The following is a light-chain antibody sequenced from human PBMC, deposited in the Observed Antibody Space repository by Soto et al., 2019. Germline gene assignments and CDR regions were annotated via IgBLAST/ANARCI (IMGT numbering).Light chain of an antibody. J-gene: IGKJ2*01. CDR1: QSVLYGSNSC. CDR2: WAS. CDR3: QQYFRTPYT. Sequence: ILMTQSPDSLAVSLGERATIHCKSRQSVLYGSNSCLAWYQQKRGQPPKLLIYWASIRESGVPDRFSGSGSGTDFTLTISSLQAEDVAVYYCQQYFRTPYTFGQGTKLEIE. V-gene: IGKV4-1*01.